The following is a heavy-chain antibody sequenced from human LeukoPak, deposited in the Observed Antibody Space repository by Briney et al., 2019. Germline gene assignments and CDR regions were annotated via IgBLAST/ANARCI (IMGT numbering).Heavy chain of an antibody. D-gene: IGHD3-3*01. V-gene: IGHV3-30*02. J-gene: IGHJ4*02. CDR1: GFTFSMYG. CDR3: AKDRYDFWSGLPDY. Sequence: GGSLRLSCAASGFTFSMYGMHWVRQAPGKGLEWVAFIQYGGTKKYYADSVKGRFTISRDNSKNTLYLQMNSLRAEDTAVYYCAKDRYDFWSGLPDYWGQGTLVTVSS. CDR2: IQYGGTKK.